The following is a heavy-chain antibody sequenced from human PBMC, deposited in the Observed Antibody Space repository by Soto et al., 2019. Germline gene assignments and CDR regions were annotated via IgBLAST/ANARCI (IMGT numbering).Heavy chain of an antibody. CDR2: TYYRSKWYN. CDR1: WESVSSNSAA. J-gene: IGHJ6*02. Sequence: SQTLSLTCAISWESVSSNSAACNWIRQSPSRGLEWLGRTYYRSKWYNDYAVSVKSRITINPDTPKNQFTLQLNSVTPEDTAGYYCTRLDSSLGGLDAWGQGPTVSVSS. CDR3: TRLDSSLGGLDA. V-gene: IGHV6-1*01. D-gene: IGHD6-6*01.